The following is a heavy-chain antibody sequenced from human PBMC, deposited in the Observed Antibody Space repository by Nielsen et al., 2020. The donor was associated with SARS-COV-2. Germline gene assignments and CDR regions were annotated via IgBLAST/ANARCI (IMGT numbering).Heavy chain of an antibody. CDR3: AREDGYNNDAFDI. J-gene: IGHJ3*02. D-gene: IGHD5-24*01. V-gene: IGHV1-69*13. CDR2: IIPIFGTA. Sequence: SVKVSCKASGGTFSSYAISWVRQAPGQGLEWMGGIIPIFGTANYAQKFQGRVTITADESTSTAYMELSSLRSEDTAVYYCAREDGYNNDAFDIWGQGTMVTVSS. CDR1: GGTFSSYA.